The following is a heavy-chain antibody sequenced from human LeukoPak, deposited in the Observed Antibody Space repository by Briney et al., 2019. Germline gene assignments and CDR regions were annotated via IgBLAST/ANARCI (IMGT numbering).Heavy chain of an antibody. J-gene: IGHJ3*01. V-gene: IGHV3-23*01. D-gene: IGHD6-13*01. CDR2: ISGSGVST. CDR3: AKAYTRSWYAAFDF. Sequence: GGSLRLSCAASGFTFSGYAMSWVRQAPGKGLEWVSTISGSGVSTYYADSVKGRFTISRDNSKNTIYLQMNSLRGDDTAIYYCAKAYTRSWYAAFDFWGQGTMVTISS. CDR1: GFTFSGYA.